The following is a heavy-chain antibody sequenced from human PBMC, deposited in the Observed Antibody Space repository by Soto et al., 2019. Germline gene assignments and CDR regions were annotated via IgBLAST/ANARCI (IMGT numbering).Heavy chain of an antibody. Sequence: QVQLQESGPGLVKPSETLALTCTVSGGSISSYYWSWIRQPPGKGLEWIGYFYSSGSTNYNPSLKSRVTISVDPSKTQFSPRLTSVTAADTAVYYCERASTWGPGYYFAYWGQGTMVTVSS. D-gene: IGHD7-27*01. CDR3: ERASTWGPGYYFAY. V-gene: IGHV4-59*01. CDR1: GGSISSYY. CDR2: FYSSGST. J-gene: IGHJ4*02.